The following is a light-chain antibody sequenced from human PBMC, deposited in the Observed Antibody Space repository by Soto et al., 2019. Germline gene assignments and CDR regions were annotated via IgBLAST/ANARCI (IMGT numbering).Light chain of an antibody. Sequence: TVMTQSPAILSASPRERVTLSCRASESVNTNLAWYQQKPGQGPRLLVYGASTRATGIPARFSGSGSGTEFALTISSLQSEYFAVYHCQQYNNWPPAFGQGTKVEMK. CDR3: QQYNNWPPA. V-gene: IGKV3-15*01. CDR1: ESVNTN. CDR2: GAS. J-gene: IGKJ1*01.